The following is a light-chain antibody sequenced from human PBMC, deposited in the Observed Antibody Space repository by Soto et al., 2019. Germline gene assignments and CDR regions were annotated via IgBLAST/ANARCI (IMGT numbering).Light chain of an antibody. Sequence: QSALTQPASVSGAPGQSITISCTGTRSDVGGYNYVSWYQQHPGKAPKLMIYDVNNRPSGVSNRFSGSKSGNTASLTISGLQAEDESDYYCSSYTSSSTLPYVFGTGTKVTVL. V-gene: IGLV2-14*01. CDR3: SSYTSSSTLPYV. CDR2: DVN. CDR1: RSDVGGYNY. J-gene: IGLJ1*01.